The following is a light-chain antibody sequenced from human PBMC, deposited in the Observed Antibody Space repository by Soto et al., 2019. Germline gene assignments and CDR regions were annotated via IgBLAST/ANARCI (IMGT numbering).Light chain of an antibody. CDR2: EVS. CDR3: SSYTSSSTYV. J-gene: IGLJ1*01. CDR1: SSDVGGYSH. V-gene: IGLV2-14*01. Sequence: QSALTQPASVSGSPGQSITISCTGTSSDVGGYSHVSWYQQHPGKAPKLMIYEVSNRPSGVSNRFSGSKSGNTASLTISGLQAEDEADYYCSSYTSSSTYVFGNGTKLTVL.